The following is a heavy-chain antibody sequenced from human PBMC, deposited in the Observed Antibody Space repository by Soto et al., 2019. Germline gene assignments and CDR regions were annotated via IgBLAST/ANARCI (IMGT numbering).Heavy chain of an antibody. CDR2: IYYSGST. J-gene: IGHJ4*02. V-gene: IGHV4-39*01. CDR3: ASALEIAVAVPGLFDY. D-gene: IGHD6-19*01. CDR1: GGSISSSSYY. Sequence: SETLSLTCTVSGGSISSSSYYWGWIRQPPGKGLEWIGSIYYSGSTYYNPSLKSRVTISVDTSKNQFSLKLSSVTAADTAVYYCASALEIAVAVPGLFDYWGQGTLVTVSS.